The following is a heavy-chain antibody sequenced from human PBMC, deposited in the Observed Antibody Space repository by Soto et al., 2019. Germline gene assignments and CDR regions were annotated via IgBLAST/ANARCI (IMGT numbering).Heavy chain of an antibody. V-gene: IGHV1-69*14. Sequence: QVQLVQSGAEVKKPGSSVKVSCKASGGTFSSYAISWVRQAPGQGLEWMGGIIPIFGTANYAQKFQGRVTITADKPTSTADMELSSLRSEDTAVYYFASPPDNSYYSGMDVWGQGTTVTVSS. CDR3: ASPPDNSYYSGMDV. CDR2: IIPIFGTA. D-gene: IGHD2-15*01. CDR1: GGTFSSYA. J-gene: IGHJ6*02.